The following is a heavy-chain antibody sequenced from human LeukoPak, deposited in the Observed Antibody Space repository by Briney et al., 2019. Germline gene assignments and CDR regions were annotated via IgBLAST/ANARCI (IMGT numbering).Heavy chain of an antibody. D-gene: IGHD3-10*01. CDR2: IKPDGTTK. CDR1: GFPFSSYS. V-gene: IGHV3-7*03. J-gene: IGHJ6*02. CDR3: ARDRGSRYYYYGMDV. Sequence: GGSLRLSCAASGFPFSSYSMTWVRQAPGKGLEWVANIKPDGTTKFYVDSVKGRFTISRDNALNSLYLQMNSLRAEDTAIYYCARDRGSRYYYYGMDVWGQGTTVTVSS.